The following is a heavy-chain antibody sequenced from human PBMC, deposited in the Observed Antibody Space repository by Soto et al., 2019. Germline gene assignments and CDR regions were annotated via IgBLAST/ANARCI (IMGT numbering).Heavy chain of an antibody. D-gene: IGHD7-27*01. CDR2: ISSSGSTI. V-gene: IGHV3-48*03. Sequence: PGGSLRLSCAASGFTFSSYEMNWVRQAPGKGLEWVSYISSSGSTIYYADSVKGRFTISRDNAKNSLYLQMNSLRAEDTAAYYCARAGEPGFDYWGQGTLVTVSS. CDR3: ARAGEPGFDY. J-gene: IGHJ4*02. CDR1: GFTFSSYE.